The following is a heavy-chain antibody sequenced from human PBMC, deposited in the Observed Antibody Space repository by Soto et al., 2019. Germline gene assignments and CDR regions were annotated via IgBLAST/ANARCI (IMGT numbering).Heavy chain of an antibody. J-gene: IGHJ4*02. CDR2: IYFSEST. CDR3: ARDNSGFDH. CDR1: GGSISSGDYY. Sequence: SETLSLTCNVSGGSISSGDYYWSWIRQPPGKGLEWIGYIYFSESTSYNPSLKSRVTISGDKSKNQFSLRLTSVTAADTAVYYCARDNSGFDHWGQGTLVTVSS. V-gene: IGHV4-30-4*01. D-gene: IGHD6-19*01.